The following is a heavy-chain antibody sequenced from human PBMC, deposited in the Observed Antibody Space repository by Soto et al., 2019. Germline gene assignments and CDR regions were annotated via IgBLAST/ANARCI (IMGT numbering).Heavy chain of an antibody. Sequence: QVQLVESGGGLVKPGGSLRLSCAASGFTVSDYYMSWIRQAPGKGLEWVSYISSSSSYTNYADSVKGRFTISRDNAKNSLYLQMNSLRAEDTAVYYCAIGQYYYDSSGYYYSWGQGTLVTVSS. D-gene: IGHD3-22*01. J-gene: IGHJ4*02. CDR3: AIGQYYYDSSGYYYS. V-gene: IGHV3-11*05. CDR2: ISSSSSYT. CDR1: GFTVSDYY.